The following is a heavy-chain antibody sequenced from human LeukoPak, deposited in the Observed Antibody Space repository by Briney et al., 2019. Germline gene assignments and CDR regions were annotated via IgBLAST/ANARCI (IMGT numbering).Heavy chain of an antibody. Sequence: ASVKVSCKASGYTFNGYYMHWVRQAPGQGLEWMGWINPNSGGTNYAQKFQGRVTVTRDTSISTAYMELSRLRSDDTAVYYCARDRGSSGWYNYWGQGTLVTVSS. D-gene: IGHD6-19*01. V-gene: IGHV1-2*02. J-gene: IGHJ4*02. CDR3: ARDRGSSGWYNY. CDR2: INPNSGGT. CDR1: GYTFNGYY.